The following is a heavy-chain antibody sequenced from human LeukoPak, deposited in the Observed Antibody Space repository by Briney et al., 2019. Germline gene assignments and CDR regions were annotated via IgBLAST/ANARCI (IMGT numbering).Heavy chain of an antibody. J-gene: IGHJ6*03. CDR2: IIPTFGTA. V-gene: IGHV1-69*13. CDR1: GATFSSYA. Sequence: SVKVSCKVSGATFSSYAISWVRQAPGQGLEWMGTIIPTFGTADYAEKFQDRVKMTADESTTTVYMELSSLRYEDTAVYFCSRGGGWSADFYSYYYMDVWGKGSTVAVSS. CDR3: SRGGGWSADFYSYYYMDV. D-gene: IGHD6-19*01.